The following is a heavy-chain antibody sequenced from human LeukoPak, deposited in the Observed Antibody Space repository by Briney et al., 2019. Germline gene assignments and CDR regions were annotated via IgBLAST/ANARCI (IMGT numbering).Heavy chain of an antibody. CDR2: IFHTGST. Sequence: SETLSLTCTVSGCTISSHYWSWVRQPPGKGLELIGYIFHTGSTNYNPSLKSRVTISADTSKNQFSLKLSSVTAADTAVYYCARITLNYGSGSYPDYWGQGTLVTVSS. CDR1: GCTISSHY. V-gene: IGHV4-59*11. J-gene: IGHJ4*02. D-gene: IGHD3-10*01. CDR3: ARITLNYGSGSYPDY.